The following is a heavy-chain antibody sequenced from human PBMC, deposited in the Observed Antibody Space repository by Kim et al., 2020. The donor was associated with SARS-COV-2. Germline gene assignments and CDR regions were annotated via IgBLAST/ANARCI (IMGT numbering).Heavy chain of an antibody. CDR1: GGSISSSSYY. D-gene: IGHD6-13*01. Sequence: SETLSLTCTVSGGSISSSSYYWGWIRQPPGKGLEWIGSIYYSGSTYYNPSLKSRVTISVDTSKNQFSLKLSSVTAADTAVYYCASTTAYGYSSSWFPVNWFDYWGQGTLVTVSS. V-gene: IGHV4-39*07. CDR3: ASTTAYGYSSSWFPVNWFDY. CDR2: IYYSGST. J-gene: IGHJ4*02.